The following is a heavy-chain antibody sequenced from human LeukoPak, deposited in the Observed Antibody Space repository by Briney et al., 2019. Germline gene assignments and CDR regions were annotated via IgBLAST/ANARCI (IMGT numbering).Heavy chain of an antibody. CDR3: ARAGASSSWSPFDP. CDR2: ISAYNGNT. V-gene: IGHV1-18*01. D-gene: IGHD6-13*01. Sequence: ASVKVSCKASGYTFTSYGICWVRQAPGQGLAWMGWISAYNGNTNYAQKLQGRVTMTTDTSTSTAYMELRSLRSDDTAVYYCARAGASSSWSPFDPWGQGTLVTVSS. J-gene: IGHJ5*02. CDR1: GYTFTSYG.